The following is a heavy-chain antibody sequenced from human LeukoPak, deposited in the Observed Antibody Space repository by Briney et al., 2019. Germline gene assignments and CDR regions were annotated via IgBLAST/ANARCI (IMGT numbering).Heavy chain of an antibody. Sequence: ASVKVSCKASGYTFPSNFMHWVRQAPGQRLKWMGIINPTGGSTTYAQKFQGRVTMTRDTSTSTVHMELSSLRSDDTAVYYCARTAARRFDYWGQGTLVTVSS. CDR2: INPTGGST. D-gene: IGHD6-6*01. CDR1: GYTFPSNF. J-gene: IGHJ4*02. CDR3: ARTAARRFDY. V-gene: IGHV1-46*01.